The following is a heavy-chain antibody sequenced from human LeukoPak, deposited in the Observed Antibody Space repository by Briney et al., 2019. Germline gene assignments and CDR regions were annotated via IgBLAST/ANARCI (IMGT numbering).Heavy chain of an antibody. Sequence: PGGSLSLSCAVSRFTLSSYAMSWVRQAPGGGLGWVSVISGNGGTTRDATSVKARSTISRDNSKNTPHPQMTRLQSEDTAVDPCAKESPRFDYWGQGTLVTVSS. CDR1: RFTLSSYA. CDR2: ISGNGGTT. J-gene: IGHJ4*02. V-gene: IGHV3-23*01. CDR3: AKESPRFDY.